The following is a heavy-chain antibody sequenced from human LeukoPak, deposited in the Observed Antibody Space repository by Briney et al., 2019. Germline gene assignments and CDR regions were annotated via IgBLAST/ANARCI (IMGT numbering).Heavy chain of an antibody. J-gene: IGHJ5*02. Sequence: ASVKLSCKASGYAFTSYGINWVRQATGQGLEWMGWINPNSSKTGYAETVQGRFTVSRNTSISSAYLELNSLRADDTAVYYCARCRSSYSGCWYVHWGQGTLVTVSS. CDR1: GYAFTSYG. V-gene: IGHV1-8*01. CDR3: ARCRSSYSGCWYVH. D-gene: IGHD5-12*01. CDR2: INPNSSKT.